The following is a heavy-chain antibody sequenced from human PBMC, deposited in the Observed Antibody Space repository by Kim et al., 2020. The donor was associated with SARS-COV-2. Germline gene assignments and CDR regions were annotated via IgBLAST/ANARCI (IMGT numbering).Heavy chain of an antibody. Sequence: GGSLRLSCAASGFTFSLYNMHWVRQAPGKGLEWVTLISYNEDKKYDADSVKGRFTISRDNSKNTLYLQMTSLRGDDPAVYYCAREGRWDRDASRRGLYGVDVWGPGTTLLLSS. D-gene: IGHD3-10*01. CDR2: ISYNEDKK. V-gene: IGHV3-30-3*01. CDR1: GFTFSLYN. J-gene: IGHJ6*02. CDR3: AREGRWDRDASRRGLYGVDV.